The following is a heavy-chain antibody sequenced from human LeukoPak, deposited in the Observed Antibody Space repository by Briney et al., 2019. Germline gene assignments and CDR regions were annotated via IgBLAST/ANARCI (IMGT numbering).Heavy chain of an antibody. D-gene: IGHD6-6*01. V-gene: IGHV4-39*01. Sequence: ASETLSLTCTVSGGSISSSSYQWGWIRQPPGKGLEWIGSIYYSGTTYYNPSLKSRVTISVDTSKDQFSLKLYSVTAAETAVYHCARYGSSSGVFDYWGQGTLVTVSS. J-gene: IGHJ4*02. CDR3: ARYGSSSGVFDY. CDR1: GGSISSSSYQ. CDR2: IYYSGTT.